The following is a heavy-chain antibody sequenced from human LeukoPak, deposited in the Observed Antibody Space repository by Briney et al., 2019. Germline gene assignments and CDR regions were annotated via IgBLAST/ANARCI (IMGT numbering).Heavy chain of an antibody. CDR3: ARVRSGSDDWVDP. CDR2: IDTVGSTT. V-gene: IGHV3-74*03. Sequence: GGSLRLSCAASGFTFSAYWMHWVRQAPGKGLVWVSRIDTVGSTTTYADSVKGRFTISRDNAKNTLHLQMSSLTADDTGEYYCARVRSGSDDWVDPWGQGTLVTVSS. J-gene: IGHJ5*02. CDR1: GFTFSAYW. D-gene: IGHD1-26*01.